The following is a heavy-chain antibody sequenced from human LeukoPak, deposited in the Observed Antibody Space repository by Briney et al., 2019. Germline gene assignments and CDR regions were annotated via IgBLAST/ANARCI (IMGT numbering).Heavy chain of an antibody. V-gene: IGHV1-69*01. CDR2: IIPIFGTA. CDR1: GGTFSSYA. Sequence: SVKVSCRASGGTFSSYAISWVRQAPGQGLEWMGGIIPIFGTANYAQKFQGRVTITADESTSTAYMELSSLRSEDTAVYYCARNRATAYYFDYWGQGTLVTVSS. CDR3: ARNRATAYYFDY. D-gene: IGHD5-12*01. J-gene: IGHJ4*02.